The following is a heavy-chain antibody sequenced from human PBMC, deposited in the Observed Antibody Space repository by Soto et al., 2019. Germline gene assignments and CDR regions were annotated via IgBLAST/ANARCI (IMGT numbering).Heavy chain of an antibody. CDR3: ARLRYSSGWPVDH. Sequence: SETLSLTCAVYGAPFSGYYWGWIRQPPGKGLEWIGTIHYSGNTYYNPSLKSRVIISVDTSKSQFSLKLSSVTAADTAVHYCARLRYSSGWPVDHWGQGTLVTVSS. CDR1: GAPFSGYY. D-gene: IGHD6-19*01. CDR2: IHYSGNT. J-gene: IGHJ4*02. V-gene: IGHV4-34*01.